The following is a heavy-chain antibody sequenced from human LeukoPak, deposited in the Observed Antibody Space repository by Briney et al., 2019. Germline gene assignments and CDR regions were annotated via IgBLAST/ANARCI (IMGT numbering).Heavy chain of an antibody. Sequence: PSETLSLTCAVSGYSISSGYYWGWIRPPPGKGLEWIGSIYHSGSTYYNPSLKSRVTRSVDTSKNQFSLKLSSVTAADTAVYYCARRCSGGSGYSTYFDYWGQGTLVTVSS. CDR1: GYSISSGYY. CDR2: IYHSGST. D-gene: IGHD2-15*01. CDR3: ARRCSGGSGYSTYFDY. J-gene: IGHJ4*02. V-gene: IGHV4-38-2*01.